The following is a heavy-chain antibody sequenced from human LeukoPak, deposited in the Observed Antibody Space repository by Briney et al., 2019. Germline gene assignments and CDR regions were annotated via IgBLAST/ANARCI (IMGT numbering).Heavy chain of an antibody. Sequence: SETLSLTCAVSGGSINSDYWGWMRQPPGKGLQWIGDIYYTGKNNYNTSLKSRVTISLDTSKDHLSLNLTSVVAADTAIYYCVRRDTGWNYFDYWGQGILVTVSS. V-gene: IGHV4-59*08. J-gene: IGHJ4*02. D-gene: IGHD6-19*01. CDR2: IYYTGKN. CDR1: GGSINSDY. CDR3: VRRDTGWNYFDY.